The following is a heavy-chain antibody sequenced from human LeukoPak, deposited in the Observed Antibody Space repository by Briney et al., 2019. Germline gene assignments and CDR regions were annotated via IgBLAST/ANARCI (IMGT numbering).Heavy chain of an antibody. D-gene: IGHD6-25*01. V-gene: IGHV3-9*01. CDR1: GFTFDDYA. CDR2: ISWDSGSI. CDR3: VRAVRAASNY. J-gene: IGHJ4*02. Sequence: PGGSLRLSCAAAGFTFDDYARHWVRQAPGKGLERGSGISWDSGSIGYADSVKGRFTISRDNAKNSLYLQMDSLRAEDTGLYYCVRAVRAASNYWGPGTLVTVSS.